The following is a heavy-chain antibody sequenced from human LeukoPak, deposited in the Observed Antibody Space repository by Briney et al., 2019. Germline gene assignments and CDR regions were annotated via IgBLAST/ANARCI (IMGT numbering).Heavy chain of an antibody. CDR2: IYYSGST. CDR3: ARVSVVQMATIDY. D-gene: IGHD5-24*01. V-gene: IGHV4-39*07. Sequence: PSETLSLTCTVSGDSISSSSYYCGWIRQPPGKGLEWIGSIYYSGSTYYNPSLKSRVTISVDTSKNQFSLKLSSVTAADTAVYYCARVSVVQMATIDYWGQGTLVTVSS. CDR1: GDSISSSSYY. J-gene: IGHJ4*02.